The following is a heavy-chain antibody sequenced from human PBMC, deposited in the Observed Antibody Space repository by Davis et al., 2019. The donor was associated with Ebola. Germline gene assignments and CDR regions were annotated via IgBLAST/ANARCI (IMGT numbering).Heavy chain of an antibody. CDR1: GFTFSSYG. Sequence: GESLKISCAASGFTFSSYGMHWVRQAPGKGLERVAVISYDGSNKYYADSVKGRFTISRDNSKNTLYLQMNSLRAEDTAVYYCAKGTAVNYWGQGTLVTVSS. V-gene: IGHV3-30*18. J-gene: IGHJ4*02. D-gene: IGHD2-21*02. CDR2: ISYDGSNK. CDR3: AKGTAVNY.